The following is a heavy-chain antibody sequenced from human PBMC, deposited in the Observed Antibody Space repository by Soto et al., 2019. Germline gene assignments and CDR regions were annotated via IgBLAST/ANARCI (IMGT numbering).Heavy chain of an antibody. CDR2: IIPIFGIA. CDR1: GGTFSSHA. CDR3: ARARGYYYDSSGYYYDAFDI. Sequence: ASVKVSCKASGGTFSSHAISWVRQAPGQGLEWMGGIIPIFGIANYAQKFQGRVTITSDKSTSTAYMELSSLRSEDTAVYYCARARGYYYDSSGYYYDAFDIWGQGTMVTVSS. V-gene: IGHV1-69*10. J-gene: IGHJ3*02. D-gene: IGHD3-22*01.